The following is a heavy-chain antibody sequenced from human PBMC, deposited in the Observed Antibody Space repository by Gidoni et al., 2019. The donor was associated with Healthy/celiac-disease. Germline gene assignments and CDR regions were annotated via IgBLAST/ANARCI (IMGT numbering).Heavy chain of an antibody. CDR3: AREPSCSSTSCYDAFDI. Sequence: EVQLVETGGGLIQPGGSLRLSCAASGFTVSSHYMSWVRQAPGKGLEWVSVIYSGGSTYYADSVKGRFTISRDNSKNTLYLQMNSLRAEDTAVYYCAREPSCSSTSCYDAFDIWGQGTMVTVSS. CDR1: GFTVSSHY. J-gene: IGHJ3*02. D-gene: IGHD2-2*01. CDR2: IYSGGST. V-gene: IGHV3-53*02.